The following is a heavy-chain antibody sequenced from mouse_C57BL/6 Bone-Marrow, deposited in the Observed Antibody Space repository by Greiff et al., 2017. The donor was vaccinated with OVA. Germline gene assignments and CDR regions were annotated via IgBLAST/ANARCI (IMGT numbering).Heavy chain of an antibody. J-gene: IGHJ3*01. CDR2: LYPGDGDT. CDR3: ARSTPPAY. CDR1: GYAFSSSW. D-gene: IGHD2-1*01. V-gene: IGHV1-82*01. Sequence: VQLQQSGPELVKPGASVKISCKASGYAFSSSWMNWVKQRPGKGLEWIGRLYPGDGDTNYNGKFKGKATLTADKSSSTAYMQLSSLTSEDAAVYFCARSTPPAYWGQGTLVTVSA.